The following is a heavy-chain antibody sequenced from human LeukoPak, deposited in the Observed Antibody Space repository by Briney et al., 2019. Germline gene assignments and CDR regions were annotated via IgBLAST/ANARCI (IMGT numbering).Heavy chain of an antibody. Sequence: SETPSLTCTVSGGSISSSSYYWGWIRQPPGKGLEWIGSIYYSGSTYYNPSLKSRVTISVDTSKNQFSLKLSSVTAADTAVYYCATEVYYYYYMDVWGKGTTVTVSS. CDR3: ATEVYYYYYMDV. J-gene: IGHJ6*03. CDR1: GGSISSSSYY. CDR2: IYYSGST. V-gene: IGHV4-39*05.